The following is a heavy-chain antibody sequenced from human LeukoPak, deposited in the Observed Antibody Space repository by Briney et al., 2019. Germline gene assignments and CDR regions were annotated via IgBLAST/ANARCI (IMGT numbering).Heavy chain of an antibody. CDR3: AREYTSGSYYIDY. CDR1: GFTFSDYY. Sequence: GGSLRLSCAASGFTFSDYYMSWIRQAPGKGLEWVSYTSSSSPTMYYADSVKGRFSISRDNAKNSLYLQMNSLRAEDTAMYYCAREYTSGSYYIDYWDQGTLVTVSS. J-gene: IGHJ4*02. CDR2: TSSSSPTM. D-gene: IGHD3-10*01. V-gene: IGHV3-11*01.